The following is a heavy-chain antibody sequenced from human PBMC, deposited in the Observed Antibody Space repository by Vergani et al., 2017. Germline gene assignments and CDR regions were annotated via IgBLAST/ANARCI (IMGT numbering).Heavy chain of an antibody. V-gene: IGHV2-70*15. J-gene: IGHJ4*02. CDR3: AHGYYGSGSWAYYFDY. Sequence: QVTLRESGPALVKPTQTLTLTCTFSGFPLSTSGMCVSWIRQPPGKALEWLARIDWDDDKYYSTSLKTRLTISKDTSKNQVVLTMTNMDPVDTATYYCAHGYYGSGSWAYYFDYWGQGTLVTVSS. CDR1: GFPLSTSGMC. CDR2: IDWDDDK. D-gene: IGHD3-10*01.